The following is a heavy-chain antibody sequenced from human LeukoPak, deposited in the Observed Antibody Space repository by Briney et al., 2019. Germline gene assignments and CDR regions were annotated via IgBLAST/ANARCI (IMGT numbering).Heavy chain of an antibody. D-gene: IGHD7-27*01. V-gene: IGHV3-33*01. CDR3: ATNPHSGNWG. CDR1: GFTFSNYG. CDR2: IWYDGGNK. J-gene: IGHJ3*01. Sequence: GRSLRLSCAASGFTFSNYGMHWVRQAPGKGLEWVAVIWYDGGNKYYADSVKGRFTISRDNAKSSLYLQMNSLRDEDTAVYYCATNPHSGNWGWGRGTMVTVSS.